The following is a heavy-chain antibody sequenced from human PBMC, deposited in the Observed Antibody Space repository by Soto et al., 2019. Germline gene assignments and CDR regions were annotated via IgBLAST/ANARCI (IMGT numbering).Heavy chain of an antibody. J-gene: IGHJ6*02. CDR3: ARDRALLSGSLGMDV. Sequence: GGSLRLSCAASGFTFSSYGMHWVRQAPGKGLEWVAVIWYDGSNKYYADSVKGRFTISRDNSKNTLYLQMNSLRAEDTAVYYCARDRALLSGSLGMDVWGQGTTVTVSS. D-gene: IGHD3-10*01. CDR2: IWYDGSNK. CDR1: GFTFSSYG. V-gene: IGHV3-33*01.